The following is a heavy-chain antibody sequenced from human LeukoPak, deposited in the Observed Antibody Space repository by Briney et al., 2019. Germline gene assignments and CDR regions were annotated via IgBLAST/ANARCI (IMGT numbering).Heavy chain of an antibody. D-gene: IGHD6-13*01. CDR3: ARAAYSSSWSESLFDY. CDR2: IYPGDSDT. V-gene: IGHV5-51*03. CDR1: GYSFTSYW. Sequence: GESLKISCKGSGYSFTSYWIGWVRQMPGKGLEWMGIIYPGDSDTRYSPSFQGQVTISADKSISTAYLQWSSLKASDTAMYYCARAAYSSSWSESLFDYWGQGTLVTVSS. J-gene: IGHJ4*02.